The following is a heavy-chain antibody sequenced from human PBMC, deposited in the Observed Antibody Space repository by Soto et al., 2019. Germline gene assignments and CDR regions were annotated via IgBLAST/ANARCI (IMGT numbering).Heavy chain of an antibody. CDR3: ARVGAGPYGY. CDR2: INAGNANT. J-gene: IGHJ4*02. V-gene: IGHV1-3*01. CDR1: GYTFTNYH. Sequence: ASVKVSCKASGYTFTNYHMHWVRQAPGQRLEWMGWINAGNANTKYSQKFQGRVTITRDTSASTAYMELSSLRSEDTPVYYCARVGAGPYGYWGQGTLVTVSS. D-gene: IGHD3-10*01.